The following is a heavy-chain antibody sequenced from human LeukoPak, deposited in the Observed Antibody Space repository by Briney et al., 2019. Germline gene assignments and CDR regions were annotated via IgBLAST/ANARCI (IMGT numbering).Heavy chain of an antibody. Sequence: GGSLRLSCAASGFTFSSYSMNWVRQAPGKGLEWVSSISSSSSYIYYADSVKGRFTISRDNAKNSLYLQMNSLRAEDTAVYYCARLSLGANKDYWRQGTLVTVSS. V-gene: IGHV3-21*01. CDR1: GFTFSSYS. D-gene: IGHD1-26*01. CDR2: ISSSSSYI. CDR3: ARLSLGANKDY. J-gene: IGHJ4*02.